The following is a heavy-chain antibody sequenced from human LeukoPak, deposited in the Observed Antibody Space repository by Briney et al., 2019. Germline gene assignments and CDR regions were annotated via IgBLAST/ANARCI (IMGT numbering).Heavy chain of an antibody. Sequence: PGGSLRLSCAASGFTFNNYALTWVRQTPGKGLECVSAVSGDGVSPYYVDSVRGRFTISRDNSKNTLYLQMNSLRVEDTAVYFCARDPGAFPYFFDXXXQGTLVTVSS. CDR2: VSGDGVSP. J-gene: IGHJ4*02. CDR1: GFTFNNYA. V-gene: IGHV3-23*01. CDR3: ARDPGAFPYFFDX. D-gene: IGHD4/OR15-4a*01.